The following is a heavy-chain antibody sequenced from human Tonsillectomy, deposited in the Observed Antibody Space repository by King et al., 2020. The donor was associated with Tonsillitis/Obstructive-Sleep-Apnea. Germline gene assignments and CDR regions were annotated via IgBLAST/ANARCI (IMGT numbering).Heavy chain of an antibody. J-gene: IGHJ5*02. D-gene: IGHD3-16*01. CDR2: IIPMFGSA. V-gene: IGHV1-69*01. Sequence: QVQLVQSGAEVKKPGSSVKVSCATSGGTFSSYGISWVRQAPGQGLEWMGGIIPMFGSAKHAQNFQGRVAITADESTNTAYMELSSLRSEDTAVYYCAREGGGWFDPWGQGTLVTVSS. CDR1: GGTFSSYG. CDR3: AREGGGWFDP.